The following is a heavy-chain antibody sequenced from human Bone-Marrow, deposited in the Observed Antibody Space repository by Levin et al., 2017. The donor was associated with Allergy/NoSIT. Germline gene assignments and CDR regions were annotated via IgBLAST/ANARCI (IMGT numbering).Heavy chain of an antibody. D-gene: IGHD5-12*01. Sequence: PGGSLRLSCKGSGFWFGSHWIGWVRQMPVRGLEWMGLVYPSDSDTRYRPSFPGHITMSADKSISTVYLHWNTLKASDTGTYYCARRYGFSGYDWAFDLWGQGTVVTVS. J-gene: IGHJ3*01. CDR1: GFWFGSHW. V-gene: IGHV5-51*01. CDR3: ARRYGFSGYDWAFDL. CDR2: VYPSDSDT.